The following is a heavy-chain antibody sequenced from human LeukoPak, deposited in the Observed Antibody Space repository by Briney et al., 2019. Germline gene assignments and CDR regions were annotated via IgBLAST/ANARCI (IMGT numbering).Heavy chain of an antibody. CDR1: GFTFSSYW. CDR3: ARDCGSDCSQAFDI. Sequence: GGSLGLSCAASGFTFSSYWMSWVRQAPGRGLEWVADIKQDGTQKYYVDSVEGRITISRDNVKNSLYLQMNSLRVEDTAVYYCARDCGSDCSQAFDIWGQGTMVTVSS. V-gene: IGHV3-7*05. J-gene: IGHJ3*02. CDR2: IKQDGTQK. D-gene: IGHD2-21*02.